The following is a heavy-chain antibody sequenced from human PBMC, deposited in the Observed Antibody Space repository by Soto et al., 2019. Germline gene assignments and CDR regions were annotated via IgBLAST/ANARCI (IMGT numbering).Heavy chain of an antibody. Sequence: QGQLVQSGAEVKWPGASVKVSCKASGYPFNKYSISWVRQAPGQGLEWMGWISASNGNRNYARKFQGRVTLGTDTSTSTAYMELRNLRSDDTAVYYCTRGHGDFAGDFDYWGQGTLVTVSS. CDR1: GYPFNKYS. V-gene: IGHV1-18*04. CDR2: ISASNGNR. CDR3: TRGHGDFAGDFDY. J-gene: IGHJ4*02. D-gene: IGHD4-17*01.